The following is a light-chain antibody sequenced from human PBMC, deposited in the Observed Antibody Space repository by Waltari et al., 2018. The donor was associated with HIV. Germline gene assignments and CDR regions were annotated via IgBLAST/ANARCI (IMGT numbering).Light chain of an antibody. CDR1: RSNIGTNT. CDR2: SDD. Sequence: QSVLTQPASASGNPGQRVTISCSGSRSNIGTNTVSWYQQLPATAPKLLIVSDDQRRSGVPERFSGSKSGTSAYLAISGLQFEDEAVYFCAVWDDSLDGQPVFGGGTLLTV. J-gene: IGLJ7*01. CDR3: AVWDDSLDGQPV. V-gene: IGLV1-44*01.